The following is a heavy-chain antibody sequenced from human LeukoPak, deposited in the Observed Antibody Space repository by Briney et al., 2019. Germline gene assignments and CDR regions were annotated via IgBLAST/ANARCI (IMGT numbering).Heavy chain of an antibody. D-gene: IGHD2-15*01. V-gene: IGHV3-74*01. J-gene: IGHJ4*02. CDR3: VVGGSPGY. CDR1: GLAFSAYK. CDR2: ISTDGYTT. Sequence: GGSLRLSCAAPGLAFSAYKMHWVRQAPRKGLVWVSRISTDGYTTDYADFVQGRFTASRDNTKNTWSLEMNSLRAEDTAVYYCVVGGSPGYWGQGTLVTVSS.